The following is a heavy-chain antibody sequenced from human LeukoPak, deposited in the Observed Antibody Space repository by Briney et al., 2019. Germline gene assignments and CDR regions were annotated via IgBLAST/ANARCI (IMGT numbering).Heavy chain of an antibody. Sequence: ASVKVSCKASGYTFTSYEINWVRQATGHGLEWMGWMNPNSGDTAYAQKFQGRITMTRSSSITTAYMELSGLRSEDTAVYYCARGLGSYDSSELTWPMISFWGQGTQVTVSS. V-gene: IGHV1-8*01. CDR3: ARGLGSYDSSELTWPMISF. D-gene: IGHD3-22*01. CDR1: GYTFTSYE. J-gene: IGHJ4*02. CDR2: MNPNSGDT.